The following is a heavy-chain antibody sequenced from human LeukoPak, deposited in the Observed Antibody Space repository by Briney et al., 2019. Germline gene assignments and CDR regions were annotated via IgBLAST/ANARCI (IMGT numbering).Heavy chain of an antibody. CDR1: GGSISSYY. D-gene: IGHD5-18*01. J-gene: IGHJ5*02. V-gene: IGHV4-59*12. CDR2: IYYSGYT. CDR3: ARRGSGYSYGLFDP. Sequence: PSETLSLTCTVSGGSISSYYWSWIRQPPGKGLEWIGYIYYSGYTNYNPSLKSRVTISVDTSKNQFSLKLSSVTAVDTAVYYCARRGSGYSYGLFDPWGQGTLVTVSS.